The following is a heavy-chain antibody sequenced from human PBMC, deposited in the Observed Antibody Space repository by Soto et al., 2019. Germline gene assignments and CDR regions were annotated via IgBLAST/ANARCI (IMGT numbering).Heavy chain of an antibody. V-gene: IGHV4-59*01. J-gene: IGHJ5*02. CDR1: GGSISSYY. CDR2: IYYSGST. D-gene: IGHD6-13*01. Sequence: PSETLSLTCTVSGGSISSYYWSWIRQPPGKGLEWIGYIYYSGSTNYNPSLKSRVTISVDTSKNQFSLELSSVTAADTAVYYCARGAGADGGSSWYGWFDPWGQGTLVTVSS. CDR3: ARGAGADGGSSWYGWFDP.